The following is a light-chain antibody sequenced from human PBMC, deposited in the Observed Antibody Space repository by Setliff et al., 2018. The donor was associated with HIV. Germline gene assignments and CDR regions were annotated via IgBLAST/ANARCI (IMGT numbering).Light chain of an antibody. CDR1: SSDVGGYNY. CDR2: EVR. V-gene: IGLV2-14*01. Sequence: QSVLTQPASVSGSPGQSITISCTGTSSDVGGYNYVSWYQQHPDKAPKLIIYEVRNRPSGVSNRFSGSKSGNTASLTISGLQAEDEADYYCSSYTSSSTLESVFGTGTKVTVL. CDR3: SSYTSSSTLESV. J-gene: IGLJ1*01.